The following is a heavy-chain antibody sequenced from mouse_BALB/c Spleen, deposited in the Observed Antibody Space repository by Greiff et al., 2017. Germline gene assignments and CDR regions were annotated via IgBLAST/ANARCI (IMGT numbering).Heavy chain of an antibody. CDR1: GFTFSDYY. CDR3: ARDRTYYGNAMDY. Sequence: EVQLVESGGGLVKPGGSLKLSCAASGFTFSDYYMYWVRQTPEKRPEWVATISDGGSYTYYPDSVKGRFTISRDNAKNNLYLQMSSLKSEDTAMYYCARDRTYYGNAMDYWGQGTSVTVSS. J-gene: IGHJ4*01. CDR2: ISDGGSYT. V-gene: IGHV5-4*02. D-gene: IGHD2-10*01.